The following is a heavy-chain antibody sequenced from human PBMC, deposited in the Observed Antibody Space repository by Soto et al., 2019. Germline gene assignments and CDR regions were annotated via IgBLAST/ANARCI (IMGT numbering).Heavy chain of an antibody. Sequence: QVQLQESGPGLVKPSETLSLTCSVSGDSFISADFYWSWIRQPPGKGLEWMGNIYYSGSTDYNPSLKSRLSISLDSSKSQFSLRLRSVTAADTAVYYCARLLMSYYRFDSWGQGTRVAVSS. D-gene: IGHD3-10*01. CDR1: GDSFISADFY. J-gene: IGHJ4*02. CDR3: ARLLMSYYRFDS. V-gene: IGHV4-30-4*01. CDR2: IYYSGST.